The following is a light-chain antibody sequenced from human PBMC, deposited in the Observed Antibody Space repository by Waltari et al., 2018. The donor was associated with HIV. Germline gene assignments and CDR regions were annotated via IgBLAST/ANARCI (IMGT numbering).Light chain of an antibody. V-gene: IGLV2-14*01. CDR2: DVT. Sequence: QPALTQPASVSGSPGQSITIPCPGTSSDVGGYNYSPWDQHHPGKAPKLIIYDVTQRPSGVSNRFSGSKSGNTASLTISGLQAEDEADYYCSSYASTSTLRFGGGTKLTVL. J-gene: IGLJ2*01. CDR3: SSYASTSTLR. CDR1: SSDVGGYNY.